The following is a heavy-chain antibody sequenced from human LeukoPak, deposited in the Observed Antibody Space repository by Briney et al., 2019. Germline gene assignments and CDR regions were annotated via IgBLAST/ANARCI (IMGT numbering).Heavy chain of an antibody. CDR3: ARVPLEVEMATDGYFDY. J-gene: IGHJ4*02. CDR2: IYYSGST. Sequence: SETLSLTCAVYGASFSGYYWSWIRQPPGKGLEWIGYIYYSGSTNYNPSLKSRVTISVDTSKNQFSLKLSSVTAADTAVYYCARVPLEVEMATDGYFDYWGQGTLVTVSS. CDR1: GASFSGYY. V-gene: IGHV4-59*01. D-gene: IGHD5-24*01.